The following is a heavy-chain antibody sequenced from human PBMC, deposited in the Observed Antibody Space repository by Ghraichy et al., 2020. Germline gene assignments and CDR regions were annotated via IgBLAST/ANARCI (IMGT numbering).Heavy chain of an antibody. J-gene: IGHJ3*02. Sequence: GGSLRLSCAASGFTFSSYAMTWVRQAPGKGLEWVSTISDDGRSTYYAGSVKGRFIISRDNSQNTVYLQMNSLRAEDTAFYYCAKGPYDIHPPGDAFDIWGQGTMVTVSS. V-gene: IGHV3-23*01. D-gene: IGHD3-9*01. CDR1: GFTFSSYA. CDR2: ISDDGRST. CDR3: AKGPYDIHPPGDAFDI.